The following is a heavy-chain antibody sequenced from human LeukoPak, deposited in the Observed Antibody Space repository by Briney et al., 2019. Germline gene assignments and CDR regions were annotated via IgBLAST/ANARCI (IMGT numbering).Heavy chain of an antibody. V-gene: IGHV3-21*01. D-gene: IGHD3-10*01. CDR2: INSSSSYI. CDR1: GFTFSSYS. Sequence: GGSLRLSCAASGFTFSSYSMNWVRQAPGKGLEWVSSINSSSSYIYYADSVKGRFTISRDNAKNSLYLQMNSLRAEDTAVYYCARDSYCRGIWFGELFRCYYGMDVWGQGTTVTVSS. J-gene: IGHJ6*02. CDR3: ARDSYCRGIWFGELFRCYYGMDV.